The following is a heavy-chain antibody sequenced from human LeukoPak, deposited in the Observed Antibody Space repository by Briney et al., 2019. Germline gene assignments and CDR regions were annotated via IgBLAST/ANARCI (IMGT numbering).Heavy chain of an antibody. CDR3: ARNHYGDYTPHWYFDL. J-gene: IGHJ2*01. V-gene: IGHV3-30*04. CDR1: GFTFSNFA. D-gene: IGHD4-17*01. Sequence: PGRSLRLSCTASGFTFSNFAMHWGRQAPGTGLEWVAVISYDGSRTDYTVSVNGRFTISRDNAKNSLYLQMNSLRAEDTAVYYCARNHYGDYTPHWYFDLWGRGTLVTVSS. CDR2: ISYDGSRT.